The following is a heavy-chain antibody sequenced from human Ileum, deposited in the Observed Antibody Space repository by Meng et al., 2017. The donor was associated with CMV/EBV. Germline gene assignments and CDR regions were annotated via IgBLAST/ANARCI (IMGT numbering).Heavy chain of an antibody. Sequence: QLEESGHGMVTRSQTLSSTGTVSGGSSTSGDHCWRWVRQTPEKGLEWIWYIYYTGTAYYNPSLKSRSTISIDTSKKQFSLKLTSVTAADSAMYYCARDDPSNRGGIDSWGQGTLVTVSS. CDR2: IYYTGTA. V-gene: IGHV4-30-4*01. CDR3: ARDDPSNRGGIDS. CDR1: GGSSTSGDHC. J-gene: IGHJ4*02. D-gene: IGHD3-16*01.